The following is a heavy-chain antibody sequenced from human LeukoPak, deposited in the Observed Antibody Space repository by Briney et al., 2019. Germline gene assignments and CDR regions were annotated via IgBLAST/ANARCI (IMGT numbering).Heavy chain of an antibody. CDR2: INHSGST. J-gene: IGHJ6*02. CDR3: ARGVRVDVWYYYDSSGSYYGMDV. Sequence: SETLSLTCTVSGVSISTYYWNWIRQPPGKGLEWIGEINHSGSTNYNPSLKSRVTISVDTSKNQFSLKLSSVTAADTAVYYCARGVRVDVWYYYDSSGSYYGMDVWGQGTTVTVSS. V-gene: IGHV4-34*01. D-gene: IGHD3-22*01. CDR1: GVSISTYY.